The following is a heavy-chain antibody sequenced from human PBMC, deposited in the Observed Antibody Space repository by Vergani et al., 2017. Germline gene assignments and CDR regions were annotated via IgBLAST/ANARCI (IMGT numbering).Heavy chain of an antibody. CDR3: AETGYCYYGMDV. CDR2: ISGSGGST. J-gene: IGHJ6*02. V-gene: IGHV3-23*01. CDR1: GFTFSSYA. Sequence: EVQLLESGGGLVQPGGSLRLSCAASGFTFSSYAMSWVRQAPGKGLEWVSAISGSGGSTYYADSVKGRFTISRDKSKNTLYLQMNSLRAEDTAVYYCAETGYCYYGMDVWGQGTTVTVSS.